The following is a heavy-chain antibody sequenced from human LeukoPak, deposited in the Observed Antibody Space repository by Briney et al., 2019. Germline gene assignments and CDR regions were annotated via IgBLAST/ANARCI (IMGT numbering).Heavy chain of an antibody. D-gene: IGHD6-19*01. CDR1: GFTFDDYG. V-gene: IGHV3-20*04. CDR2: INWNGGST. CDR3: AKRQGSGPNFDY. Sequence: GGSLRLSCAASGFTFDDYGMSWVRQAPGKGLEWVSGINWNGGSTGYADSVKGRFTISRDNAKNSLYLQMNSLRAEDTAVYYCAKRQGSGPNFDYWGQGTLVTVSS. J-gene: IGHJ4*02.